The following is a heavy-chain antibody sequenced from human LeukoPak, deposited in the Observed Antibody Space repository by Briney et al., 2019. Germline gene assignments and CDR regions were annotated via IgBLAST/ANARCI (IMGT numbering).Heavy chain of an antibody. D-gene: IGHD6-13*01. CDR3: AREDTGYSSSWTDY. V-gene: IGHV3-33*01. CDR2: IWYDGSNK. J-gene: IGHJ4*02. Sequence: GRSLRLSCAASGFTFSSYGMHWVRQAPGKGLEWVAVIWYDGSNKYYADSVKGRFTISRDNSKNTLYLQMNSLRAEDTAVYYCAREDTGYSSSWTDYWGQGTLVTVSS. CDR1: GFTFSSYG.